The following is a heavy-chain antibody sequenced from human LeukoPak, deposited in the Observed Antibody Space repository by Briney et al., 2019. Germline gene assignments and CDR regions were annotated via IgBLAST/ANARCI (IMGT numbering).Heavy chain of an antibody. J-gene: IGHJ6*03. V-gene: IGHV4-39*07. CDR3: ARAIFGVVIIPYYYYYMDV. D-gene: IGHD3-3*01. Sequence: SETLSLTCTVSGGSISSSSYYWGWIRQPPGKGLEWIGSIYYSGSTYYNPSLKSRVTISVDTSKNQFSLKLSSVTAADTAVYYCARAIFGVVIIPYYYYYMDVWGKGTTVTVSS. CDR1: GGSISSSSYY. CDR2: IYYSGST.